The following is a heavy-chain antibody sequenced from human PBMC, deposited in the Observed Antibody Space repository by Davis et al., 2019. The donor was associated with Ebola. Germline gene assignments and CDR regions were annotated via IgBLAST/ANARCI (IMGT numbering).Heavy chain of an antibody. CDR1: GFTFTTYS. Sequence: GESLKISCAASGFTFTTYSMNWVRQAPGKGLEWLSYISSSGSTIYYADSVKGRFTISRDNSKNTLYLQMSSLRAEDTAVYYCVTRDSSGYWGQGTLVTVSS. D-gene: IGHD3-22*01. CDR3: VTRDSSGY. CDR2: ISSSGSTI. J-gene: IGHJ4*02. V-gene: IGHV3-48*01.